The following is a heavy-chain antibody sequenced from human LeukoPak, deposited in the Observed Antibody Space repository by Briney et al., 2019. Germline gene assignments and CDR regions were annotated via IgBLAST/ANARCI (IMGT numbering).Heavy chain of an antibody. Sequence: SETLSLTCTVSGGSISSYYWSWIRQPPGKGLEWIGYIYYSGSTNYNPSLKSRVTISVDTSKNQFSLKLSSVTAEDTAVYYCAKDSYDFWSGYYTDYYYYGMDVWGQGTTVTVSS. CDR2: IYYSGST. J-gene: IGHJ6*02. CDR3: AKDSYDFWSGYYTDYYYYGMDV. D-gene: IGHD3-3*01. V-gene: IGHV4-59*01. CDR1: GGSISSYY.